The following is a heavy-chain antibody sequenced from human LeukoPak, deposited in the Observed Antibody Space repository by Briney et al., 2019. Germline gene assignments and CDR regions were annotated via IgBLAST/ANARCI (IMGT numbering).Heavy chain of an antibody. CDR3: ARDKIVGATIFDY. J-gene: IGHJ4*02. CDR1: GFTLSSYA. Sequence: PGGSLRLSCAASGFTLSSYAMNWVRQAPGKGLEWVSGISGSGSAYYADSVKGRFSISRDNSKNTLYLQMDSLRAEDTAVYYCARDKIVGATIFDYWGQGTLVTVSS. D-gene: IGHD1-26*01. V-gene: IGHV3-23*01. CDR2: ISGSGSA.